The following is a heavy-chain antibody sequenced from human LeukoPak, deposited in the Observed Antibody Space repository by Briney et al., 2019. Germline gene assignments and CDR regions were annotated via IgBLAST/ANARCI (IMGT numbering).Heavy chain of an antibody. CDR1: GFTFDDYA. CDR2: ISWNSGSI. Sequence: GGSLRLSCAASGFTFDDYAMHWVRQAPGKGLEWVSGISWNSGSIGYADSVKGRFTISRDNAKNSLYLQLNSLRAEDTTLYYCAKDTGYYYDSSNYLGYWGQGTLVTVSS. CDR3: AKDTGYYYDSSNYLGY. V-gene: IGHV3-9*01. J-gene: IGHJ4*02. D-gene: IGHD3-22*01.